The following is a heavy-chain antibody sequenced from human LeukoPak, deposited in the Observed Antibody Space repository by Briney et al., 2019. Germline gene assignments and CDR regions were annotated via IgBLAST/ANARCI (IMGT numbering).Heavy chain of an antibody. D-gene: IGHD2-21*01. CDR1: GYSISSGYY. CDR2: IYHSGST. J-gene: IGHJ6*03. CDR3: ARAQSSILWHSWDYYYYYMDV. V-gene: IGHV4-38-2*02. Sequence: SETLSLTCTVSGYSISSGYYWGWIRQPPGKGLEWIGSIYHSGSTYYNPSLKSRVTISVDTSKNQFSLKLSSVTAADTAVYYCARAQSSILWHSWDYYYYYMDVWGKGTTVTISS.